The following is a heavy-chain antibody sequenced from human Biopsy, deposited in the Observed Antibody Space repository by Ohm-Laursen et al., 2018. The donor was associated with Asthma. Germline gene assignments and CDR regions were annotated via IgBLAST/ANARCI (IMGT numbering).Heavy chain of an antibody. V-gene: IGHV3-30*18. CDR1: GFTFSNYG. D-gene: IGHD1-26*01. CDR3: AKDVFPGWELRRGPDS. Sequence: SLRLSCSASGFTFSNYGMHWVRQAPGKGLDWVALISYDGSNDFYADSVKGRFTISRDNSKNTLHLQMNSLRAEDTAVYYCAKDVFPGWELRRGPDSWGQGTLVTVSS. J-gene: IGHJ4*02. CDR2: ISYDGSND.